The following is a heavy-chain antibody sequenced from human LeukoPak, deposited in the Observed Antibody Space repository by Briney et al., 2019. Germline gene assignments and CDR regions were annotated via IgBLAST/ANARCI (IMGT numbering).Heavy chain of an antibody. D-gene: IGHD1-26*01. J-gene: IGHJ5*02. CDR1: GFTFDDYG. CDR3: ARAGSGRSPDWFDP. Sequence: GGSLRLSCAASGFTFDDYGMNWVRQAPGKGLEWVSYISSSGSTIYYADSVKGRFTISRDNAKNSLYLQMNSLRAEDTAVYYCARAGSGRSPDWFDPWGQGTLVTVSS. V-gene: IGHV3-48*03. CDR2: ISSSGSTI.